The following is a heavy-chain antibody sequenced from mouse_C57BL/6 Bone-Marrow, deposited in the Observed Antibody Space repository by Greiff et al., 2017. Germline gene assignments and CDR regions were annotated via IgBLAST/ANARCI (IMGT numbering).Heavy chain of an antibody. Sequence: LQESGAELVKPGASVKISCKASGYAFSSYWMNWVKQRPGKGLEWIGQIYPGDGDTNYNGKFKGKATLTADKSSSTAYMQLSSLTSEDSAVYFCARWGYYDYDDFDYWGQGTTLTVSS. CDR3: ARWGYYDYDDFDY. CDR2: IYPGDGDT. CDR1: GYAFSSYW. J-gene: IGHJ2*01. D-gene: IGHD2-4*01. V-gene: IGHV1-80*01.